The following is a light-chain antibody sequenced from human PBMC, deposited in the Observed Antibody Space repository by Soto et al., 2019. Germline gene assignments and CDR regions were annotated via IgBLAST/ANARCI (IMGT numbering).Light chain of an antibody. CDR2: AAA. CDR3: HQRSNWPPDT. CDR1: QCVSTS. V-gene: IGKV3-11*01. Sequence: EIVLAQSPSTLSLSPGERATVSCRASQCVSTSLVWYQQKPCQAARHLIYAAASRATGIPARFSGSGFGTDFTLTISSLEPEDFAVYYCHQRSNWPPDTFGQGTRLEIK. J-gene: IGKJ5*01.